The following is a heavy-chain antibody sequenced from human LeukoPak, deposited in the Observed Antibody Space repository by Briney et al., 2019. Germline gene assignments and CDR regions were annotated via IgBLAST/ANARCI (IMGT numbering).Heavy chain of an antibody. V-gene: IGHV4-39*01. Sequence: SETLSLTCTVSGDSISSSSYYYWDWIRQPPGKGLEWIGSISYSGSTYYNPSLKSRVTISVDTSKNQFSLKLSSVTAADTAVYYCARVTMVRGVYLDYWGQGTLVTVSS. CDR1: GDSISSSSYYY. CDR3: ARVTMVRGVYLDY. CDR2: ISYSGST. D-gene: IGHD3-10*01. J-gene: IGHJ4*02.